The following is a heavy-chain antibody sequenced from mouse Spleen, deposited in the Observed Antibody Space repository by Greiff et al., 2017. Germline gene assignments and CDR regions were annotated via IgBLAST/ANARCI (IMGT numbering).Heavy chain of an antibody. CDR2: IYPGSGST. Sequence: QVQLQQPGAELVKPGASVKMSCKASGYTFTSYWITWVKQRPGQGLEWIGDIYPGSGSTNYNEKFKSKATLTVDTSSSTAYMQLSSLASEDSAVYYCARRGGYYPYYAMDYWGQGTSVTVSS. V-gene: IGHV1-55*01. CDR1: GYTFTSYW. J-gene: IGHJ4*01. D-gene: IGHD2-3*01. CDR3: ARRGGYYPYYAMDY.